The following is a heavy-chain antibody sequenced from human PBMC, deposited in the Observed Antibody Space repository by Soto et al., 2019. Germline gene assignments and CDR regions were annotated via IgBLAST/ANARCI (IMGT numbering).Heavy chain of an antibody. D-gene: IGHD3-22*01. CDR3: ARVSNGDNSGFYYYFDY. V-gene: IGHV1-69*13. J-gene: IGHJ4*02. Sequence: ASVKVSCKASGGTFSSYAISWLRQAPGQGLEWMGGIIPIFGTANYAQKFQGRVTITADESTSTAYMELSSLRSEDTAVYYCARVSNGDNSGFYYYFDYWGQGTLVTVSS. CDR1: GGTFSSYA. CDR2: IIPIFGTA.